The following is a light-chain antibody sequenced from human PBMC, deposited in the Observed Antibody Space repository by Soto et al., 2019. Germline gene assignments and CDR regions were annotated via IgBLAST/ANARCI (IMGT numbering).Light chain of an antibody. Sequence: EILMTKSPATLSVSPGERAILSCMASQRISNDLAWYQQKAGQAHRLLIYDASTRATGIPARFSGSGSGTEFTLTISRLQSEDFAVYFCQQYNNWPPWTFGQWNKVAI. J-gene: IGKJ1*01. CDR1: QRISND. CDR2: DAS. V-gene: IGKV3-15*01. CDR3: QQYNNWPPWT.